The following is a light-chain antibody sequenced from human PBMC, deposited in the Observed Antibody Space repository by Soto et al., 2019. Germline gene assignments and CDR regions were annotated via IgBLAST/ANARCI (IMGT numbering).Light chain of an antibody. CDR2: GTS. Sequence: DIQLTHSPSSLSASVWDIVTITCLASQSIANFIHWYQQKTGKAPKLVIYGTSTLQSGVPSRFSGSGSGTDFTLTIIRLQREDFATYYCQQSYSSLWTFGQGTKVDI. CDR3: QQSYSSLWT. J-gene: IGKJ1*01. CDR1: QSIANF. V-gene: IGKV1-39*01.